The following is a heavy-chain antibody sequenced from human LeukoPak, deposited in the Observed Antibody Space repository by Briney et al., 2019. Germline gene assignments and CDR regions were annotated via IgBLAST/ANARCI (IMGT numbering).Heavy chain of an antibody. Sequence: TSETLSLTCTVSGGSISSYYWSWIRQPPGKGLEWIGYIYYSGSTNYNPSLKSRVTISVDTSKNQFSLKLSSVTAADTAVYYCARSTRRGSYPFDYWRQGTLVTVSS. CDR1: GGSISSYY. CDR3: ARSTRRGSYPFDY. J-gene: IGHJ4*02. D-gene: IGHD1-26*01. CDR2: IYYSGST. V-gene: IGHV4-59*01.